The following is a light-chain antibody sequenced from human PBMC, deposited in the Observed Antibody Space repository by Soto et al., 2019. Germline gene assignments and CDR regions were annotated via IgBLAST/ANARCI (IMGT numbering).Light chain of an antibody. CDR3: SSYTTSSTHVV. CDR1: SSDVGAYNY. V-gene: IGLV2-14*01. CDR2: EVS. J-gene: IGLJ2*01. Sequence: QSALTQPASVSGSPGQSITISCTGTSSDVGAYNYVSWFQQHPGKAPKLMIYEVSNRPSGVSDRFSASKSGNTASLTISGLQAEDEAEYYCSSYTTSSTHVVFGGGTKLTVL.